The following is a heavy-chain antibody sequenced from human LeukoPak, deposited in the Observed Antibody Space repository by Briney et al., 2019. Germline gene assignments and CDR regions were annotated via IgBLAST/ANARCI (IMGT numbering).Heavy chain of an antibody. J-gene: IGHJ3*02. CDR1: GYTFTGYY. CDR3: AILGYCSSTSCYGGQAFDI. Sequence: ASVKVSCKASGYTFTGYYMHWVRQAPGQGLEWMGWINPNSGGTNYAQKFQGRVTMTRDTSISTAYMELSRLRSDDTAVYYCAILGYCSSTSCYGGQAFDIWGQGTMVTVSS. D-gene: IGHD2-2*01. V-gene: IGHV1-2*02. CDR2: INPNSGGT.